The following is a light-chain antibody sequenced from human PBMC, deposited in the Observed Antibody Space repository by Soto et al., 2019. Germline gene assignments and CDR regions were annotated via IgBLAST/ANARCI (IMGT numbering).Light chain of an antibody. J-gene: IGKJ5*01. Sequence: EIVMTQSPATLSVSPGERATLSCRASQSVSSNLAWFQQKPGQPPRLLIFGASTRATGVPARFSGSGSGTEFTLTISSLQSEDFAVYYCQQFGRSPSMYTFGQGTRLEIK. CDR3: QQFGRSPSMYT. CDR2: GAS. CDR1: QSVSSN. V-gene: IGKV3-15*01.